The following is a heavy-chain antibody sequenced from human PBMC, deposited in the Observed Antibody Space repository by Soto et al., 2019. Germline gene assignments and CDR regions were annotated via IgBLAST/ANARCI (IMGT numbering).Heavy chain of an antibody. Sequence: ASVKVSCKASGGTFSSYAISWVRQAPGQGLEWMGWIIPITGGTNYAQKFQGRVTMTRDTSISTAYMELSRLRSDDTAVYYCARNYYDSSDRDYLDYWGQGTPVTVSS. J-gene: IGHJ4*02. CDR2: IIPITGGT. V-gene: IGHV1-2*02. D-gene: IGHD3-22*01. CDR1: GGTFSSYA. CDR3: ARNYYDSSDRDYLDY.